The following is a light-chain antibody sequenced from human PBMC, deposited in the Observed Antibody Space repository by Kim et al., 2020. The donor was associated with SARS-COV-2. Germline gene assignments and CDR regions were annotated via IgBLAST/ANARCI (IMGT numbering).Light chain of an antibody. CDR3: LLYYGGAQV. J-gene: IGLJ2*01. V-gene: IGLV7-43*01. CDR1: TGAVTSSYY. CDR2: GTS. Sequence: PGGTVTRTCASSTGAVTSSYYPNWFQQKPGQAPRALIYGTSNKHSWTPARFSGSLLGGKAALTLSGVQPEDEADYYCLLYYGGAQVFGGGTQLTVL.